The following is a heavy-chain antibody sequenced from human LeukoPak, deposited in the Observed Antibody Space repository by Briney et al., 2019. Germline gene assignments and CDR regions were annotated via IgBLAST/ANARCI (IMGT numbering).Heavy chain of an antibody. D-gene: IGHD3-10*01. CDR2: ISYDGNNE. Sequence: GGSLRLSCAASGFTFGAYAMHWVRQSPGKGLEWVALISYDGNNEWYADSVKGRFTVSRDNSKNTLYLQMNSLRVEDTAVYYCARDLRDTILDYWGQGTLVTVSS. CDR3: ARDLRDTILDY. CDR1: GFTFGAYA. J-gene: IGHJ4*02. V-gene: IGHV3-30*04.